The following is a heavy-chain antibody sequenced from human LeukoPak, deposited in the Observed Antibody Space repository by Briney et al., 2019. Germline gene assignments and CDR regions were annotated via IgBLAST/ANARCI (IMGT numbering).Heavy chain of an antibody. Sequence: SVKVSCKASGGTFSSYAISWVRQAPGQGLEWMGRIIPIFGIANYAQKFQGRVTITADKSMSTAYMELSSLRSEDTAVYYCAREGYYDSSGYSGAGNWFDPWGQGTLVTVSS. J-gene: IGHJ5*02. CDR2: IIPIFGIA. CDR3: AREGYYDSSGYSGAGNWFDP. D-gene: IGHD3-22*01. V-gene: IGHV1-69*04. CDR1: GGTFSSYA.